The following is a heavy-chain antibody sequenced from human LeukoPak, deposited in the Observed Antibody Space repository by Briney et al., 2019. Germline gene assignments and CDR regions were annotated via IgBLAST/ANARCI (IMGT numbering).Heavy chain of an antibody. CDR1: GYTFASYD. D-gene: IGHD2-2*01. V-gene: IGHV1-8*01. CDR3: AKELSASTSSYVY. J-gene: IGHJ4*02. CDR2: MNPNSGNT. Sequence: ASVKVSCKASGYTFASYDINWVRQATGQGLEWMGWMNPNSGNTGYAQNFQGRVTMTANTSITTAYMELSSLTSDDTAIYYCAKELSASTSSYVYWGQGTLVTVSS.